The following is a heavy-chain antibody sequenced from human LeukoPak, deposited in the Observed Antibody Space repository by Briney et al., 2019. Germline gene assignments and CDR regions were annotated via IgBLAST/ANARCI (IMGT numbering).Heavy chain of an antibody. V-gene: IGHV3-30-3*01. CDR3: AREPYSSGWYFSYYFDY. Sequence: GRSLRLSCAASGFTSSNYAMHGVRQAPGKGLEWVAVISYDGSNKYYADSVKGRFTISRDNSKNTLYLQMNSLRAEDTAVYYCAREPYSSGWYFSYYFDYWGQGTLVTVSS. CDR2: ISYDGSNK. D-gene: IGHD6-19*01. CDR1: GFTSSNYA. J-gene: IGHJ4*02.